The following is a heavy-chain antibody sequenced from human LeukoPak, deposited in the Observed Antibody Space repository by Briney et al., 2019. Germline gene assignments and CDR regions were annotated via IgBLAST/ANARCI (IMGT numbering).Heavy chain of an antibody. J-gene: IGHJ6*02. Sequence: GGSLRLSCAASGFTFSSYSMNWVRQAPGKGLEWVSYISSSSSTIYYADSVKGRFTISRDNAKNSLYLQMNSLRAEDTAVYYCARGRTLGGMDVWGQGTTVTVSS. V-gene: IGHV3-48*04. D-gene: IGHD1-14*01. CDR1: GFTFSSYS. CDR3: ARGRTLGGMDV. CDR2: ISSSSSTI.